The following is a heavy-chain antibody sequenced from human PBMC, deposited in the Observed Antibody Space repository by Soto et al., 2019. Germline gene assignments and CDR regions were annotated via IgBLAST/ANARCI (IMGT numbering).Heavy chain of an antibody. CDR1: GDSLSTSTYY. V-gene: IGHV4-39*01. D-gene: IGHD2-2*01. Sequence: SETLSLTCTVSGDSLSTSTYYWGWIRQPPGKGLEWIGSIYYSGSTYYNPSLKSRVTISADTSNTQFSLKLTSVTAADTAVYYCARHFGLGYCASTSCSDFDSWGQGTMVTVSS. J-gene: IGHJ4*02. CDR2: IYYSGST. CDR3: ARHFGLGYCASTSCSDFDS.